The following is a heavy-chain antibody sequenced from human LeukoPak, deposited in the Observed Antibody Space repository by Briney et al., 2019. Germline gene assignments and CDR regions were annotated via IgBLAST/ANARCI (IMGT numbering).Heavy chain of an antibody. D-gene: IGHD3-10*01. J-gene: IGHJ6*03. V-gene: IGHV4-59*01. CDR2: MYYSGST. CDR1: GGSISSYY. CDR3: ARTYGSGAYYYYYYMDV. Sequence: SETLSLTCTVSGGSISSYYWSWIRRPPGKALEWIGYMYYSGSTNYNPSLKSRVTISLDMSKNQFSLKLSSVTAADTAVYYCARTYGSGAYYYYYYMDVWGKGTTVTVSS.